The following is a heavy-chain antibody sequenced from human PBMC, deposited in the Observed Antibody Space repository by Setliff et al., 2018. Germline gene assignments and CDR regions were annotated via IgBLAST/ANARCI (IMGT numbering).Heavy chain of an antibody. CDR3: AKDRVPDGIWEFDS. D-gene: IGHD1-20*01. J-gene: IGHJ4*02. CDR1: GFTFRDYS. CDR2: IVQSSDV. V-gene: IGHV3-23*01. Sequence: LRLSCATSGFTFRDYSLVWVRQAPGKGLEWVSGIVQSSDVVYADSVEGRFIMSRDNSRNTISLQINDLRVEDTATYYCAKDRVPDGIWEFDSWGQGLLVTVSS.